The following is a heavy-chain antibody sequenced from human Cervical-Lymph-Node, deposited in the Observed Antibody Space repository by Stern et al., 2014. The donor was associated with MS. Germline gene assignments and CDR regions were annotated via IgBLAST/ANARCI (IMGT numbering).Heavy chain of an antibody. D-gene: IGHD6-13*01. CDR3: ARDRERGIEAYWFDP. CDR2: IYYSGST. Sequence: QLVQSGPGLVKPSETLSLTCSVSGGSISSYYWNWIRQPPGKGLEWIGDIYYSGSTNYNPSLQSRVSISVDTSKNQFSLTLSSVTTADTAMYYCARDRERGIEAYWFDPWGQGILVTVSS. V-gene: IGHV4-59*01. J-gene: IGHJ5*02. CDR1: GGSISSYY.